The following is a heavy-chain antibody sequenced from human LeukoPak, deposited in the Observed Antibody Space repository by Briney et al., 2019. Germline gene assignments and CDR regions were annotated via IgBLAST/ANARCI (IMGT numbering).Heavy chain of an antibody. CDR3: ARDPISCSGGSCYSGAFDM. V-gene: IGHV1-18*04. Sequence: GASVKVSCKASGYTFTGYYMHWVRQAPGQGLEWMGWISAYNGNTNYAQKLQGRVTMTTDTSTSTAYMELRSLRPDDTAAYYCARDPISCSGGSCYSGAFDMWGQGTMVTVSS. CDR1: GYTFTGYY. J-gene: IGHJ3*02. D-gene: IGHD2-15*01. CDR2: ISAYNGNT.